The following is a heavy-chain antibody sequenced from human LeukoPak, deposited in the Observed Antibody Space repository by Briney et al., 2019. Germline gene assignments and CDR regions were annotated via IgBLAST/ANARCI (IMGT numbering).Heavy chain of an antibody. D-gene: IGHD6-19*01. V-gene: IGHV1-18*01. CDR3: ARRRSPIAVAADPLAY. CDR2: ISPYNGNT. CDR1: GYSFSNYG. Sequence: ASVKVSCKASGYSFSNYGVGWVRQAPGQGLEWMGWISPYNGNTNYAQKFQGRVTMTTDTSTSTAYMELRSLRSDDTAVYYCARRRSPIAVAADPLAYWGQGTLVTVSS. J-gene: IGHJ4*02.